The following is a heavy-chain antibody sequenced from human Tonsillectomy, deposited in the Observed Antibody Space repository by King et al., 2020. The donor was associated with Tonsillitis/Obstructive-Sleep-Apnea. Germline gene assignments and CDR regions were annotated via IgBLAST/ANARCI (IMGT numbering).Heavy chain of an antibody. J-gene: IGHJ3*02. CDR2: IYYSGST. D-gene: IGHD2/OR15-2a*01. Sequence: QLQESGPGLVKPSENLSLTCTVSGGSISSYYWSWIRQPPGKGLEWIGYIYYSGSTNYNPSLKSRVTISVDTSKNQFSLKLSSVTAADTAVYYCARMEYRAGNAFDIWGQGTMVTVSS. V-gene: IGHV4-59*01. CDR3: ARMEYRAGNAFDI. CDR1: GGSISSYY.